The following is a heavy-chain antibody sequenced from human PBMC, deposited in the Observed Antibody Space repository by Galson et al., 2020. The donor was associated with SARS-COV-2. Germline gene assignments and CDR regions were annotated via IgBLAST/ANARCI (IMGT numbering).Heavy chain of an antibody. J-gene: IGHJ4*01. Sequence: GGSLRLSCAASGFTFSSYGIHWVRQAPGKGLEWVAAISYDGSNKYYADSVKGRITISRDNSKNALFLQMSSLRPEDTAVYYCAKDQQMWSHDYDFGSWGQGTLGTVSS. CDR1: GFTFSSYG. V-gene: IGHV3-30*18. D-gene: IGHD5-12*01. CDR3: AKDQQMWSHDYDFGS. CDR2: ISYDGSNK.